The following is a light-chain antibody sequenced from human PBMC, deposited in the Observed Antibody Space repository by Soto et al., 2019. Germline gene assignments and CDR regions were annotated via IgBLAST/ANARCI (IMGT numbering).Light chain of an antibody. J-gene: IGKJ1*01. CDR1: QSVSGW. CDR2: DAS. CDR3: QQYETFSGT. V-gene: IGKV1-5*01. Sequence: DNQMTQSPSTPPASVGDRVTHPFRARQSVSGWLAWYQQKPGEAPKLLIYDASALPRGVPSRFSGSGSGTKFTLTIASLQPDDFATYYCQQYETFSGTFGPGTKVDIK.